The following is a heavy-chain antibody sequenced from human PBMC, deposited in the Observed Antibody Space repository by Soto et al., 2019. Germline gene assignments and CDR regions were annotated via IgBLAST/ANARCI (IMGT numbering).Heavy chain of an antibody. Sequence: AASVKVSCKASGYTCTIYGISGVLQSPLQWLEWMGCISAYNGNTNYAQKLQGRVTMTTDTSTSTAYMELRSLRSDDTAVYYCARFVSSSPFYYYYGMDVWGQGTTVTVSS. D-gene: IGHD6-6*01. CDR1: GYTCTIYG. J-gene: IGHJ6*02. CDR2: ISAYNGNT. CDR3: ARFVSSSPFYYYYGMDV. V-gene: IGHV1-18*04.